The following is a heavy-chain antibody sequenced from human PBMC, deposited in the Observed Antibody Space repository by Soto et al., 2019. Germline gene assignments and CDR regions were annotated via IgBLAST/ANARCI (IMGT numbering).Heavy chain of an antibody. J-gene: IGHJ3*02. Sequence: EVQLLESGGGLVQPGGSLRLSCAASGFTFSSYAMSWVRQAPGKGLEWVSAISGSGGSTYYADSVKGRFTISRDNSKNTLYLQMNSLRAEDTAVYYCAKDNTEYSGDGVAGPDAFDIWGQGTMVTVSS. CDR1: GFTFSSYA. D-gene: IGHD6-6*01. CDR2: ISGSGGST. CDR3: AKDNTEYSGDGVAGPDAFDI. V-gene: IGHV3-23*01.